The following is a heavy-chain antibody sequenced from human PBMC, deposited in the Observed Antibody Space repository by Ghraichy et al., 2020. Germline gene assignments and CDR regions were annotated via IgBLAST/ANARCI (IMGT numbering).Heavy chain of an antibody. CDR3: ARDIFRGSYYFDS. V-gene: IGHV4-30-4*01. CDR2: IYYSGNT. D-gene: IGHD2-15*01. Sequence: SETLSLTCTVSGGSISSGDSYWTWIRQPPGRGLEWIGYIYYSGNTYYNPSLKSRLTISVDTSKNQFSLNLSSVTAADTAAYYCARDIFRGSYYFDSWGQGTLVTVSS. CDR1: GGSISSGDSY. J-gene: IGHJ4*02.